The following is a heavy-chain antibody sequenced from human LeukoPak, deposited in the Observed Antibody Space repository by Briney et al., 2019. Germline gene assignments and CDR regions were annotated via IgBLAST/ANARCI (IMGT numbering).Heavy chain of an antibody. V-gene: IGHV3-21*04. CDR1: GFTFSSYS. CDR3: ARRSRLDKSSLSWADY. Sequence: MPGSSLRLSCAASGFTFSSYSMNWVRQAPGKGLEWVSSISSSSCYIYYADSVKGRFTISRDNAKNSLYLQRNSPRAEDTAVYYCARRSRLDKSSLSWADYWGQGTLVTVSS. J-gene: IGHJ4*02. CDR2: ISSSSCYI. D-gene: IGHD2-2*03.